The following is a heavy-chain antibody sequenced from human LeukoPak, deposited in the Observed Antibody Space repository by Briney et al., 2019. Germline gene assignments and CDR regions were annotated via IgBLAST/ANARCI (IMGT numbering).Heavy chain of an antibody. CDR1: GGSISSYY. Sequence: PSETLSLTCTVSGGSISSYYWSWIRQPPGKGLEWIGYIYYSGSTNYNPSLKSRVTISVDTSKNQFSLKLSSVTAADTAVYYSARGFNYYYYMDVWGKGTTVTVSS. D-gene: IGHD3-3*01. CDR3: ARGFNYYYYMDV. CDR2: IYYSGST. J-gene: IGHJ6*03. V-gene: IGHV4-59*01.